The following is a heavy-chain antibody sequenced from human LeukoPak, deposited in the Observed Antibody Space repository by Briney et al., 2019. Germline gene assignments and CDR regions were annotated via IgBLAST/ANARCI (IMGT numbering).Heavy chain of an antibody. D-gene: IGHD6-13*01. J-gene: IGHJ4*02. Sequence: GGSLRLSCATSKFTFSSYEMNWVRQAPGKGLEWVSYISRSGDTIYDADSVKGRFTISRDNAKNSLYLQMNSLRAEDTALYYCAKDWAAAGQGPQDYWGQGTLVTVSS. CDR3: AKDWAAAGQGPQDY. CDR2: ISRSGDTI. CDR1: KFTFSSYE. V-gene: IGHV3-48*03.